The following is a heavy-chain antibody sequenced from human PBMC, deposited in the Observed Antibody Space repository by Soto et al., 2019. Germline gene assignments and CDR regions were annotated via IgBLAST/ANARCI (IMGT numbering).Heavy chain of an antibody. D-gene: IGHD3-10*01. CDR2: ISWNSGRI. CDR1: GFTFDDYG. V-gene: IGHV3-9*01. J-gene: IGHJ4*02. CDR3: ARSGEFSASDYFGF. Sequence: PGGSLRLSCGASGFTFDDYGMHWVRQAPGKGLEWVSSISWNSGRIGYADSVKGRFTISRDNVKNSLYLQMNSLRAEDTALYYCARSGEFSASDYFGFWGQGTLVTVS.